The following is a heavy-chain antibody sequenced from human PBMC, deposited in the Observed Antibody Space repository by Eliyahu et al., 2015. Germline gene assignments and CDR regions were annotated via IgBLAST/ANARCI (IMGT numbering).Heavy chain of an antibody. D-gene: IGHD1-26*01. V-gene: IGHV1-2*02. J-gene: IGHJ3*01. CDR1: GNNFIGHA. CDR3: ARDLSLGIVQV. Sequence: QVKLVQSGAEVKKPGASVKVSCTASGNNFIGHALHWVRQAPGQGLEWMAWINPNSGDTIYAQNFQDRVTVTRDTSISTAYLELRSLIADDTATYFCARDLSLGIVQVWGQGTLVTVSS. CDR2: INPNSGDT.